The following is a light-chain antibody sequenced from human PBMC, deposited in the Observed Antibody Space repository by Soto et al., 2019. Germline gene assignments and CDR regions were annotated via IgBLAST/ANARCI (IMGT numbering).Light chain of an antibody. Sequence: DLQMTQSPSTLSASVGDRVTITCRASQSINSWLAWYQQKPGKAPKLLIYKASSLESGVPSRFSGSASGTEFTLTISSLQPDDFATYYCQQYNGYPWTFGQGTKVEIK. CDR3: QQYNGYPWT. J-gene: IGKJ1*01. CDR2: KAS. CDR1: QSINSW. V-gene: IGKV1-5*03.